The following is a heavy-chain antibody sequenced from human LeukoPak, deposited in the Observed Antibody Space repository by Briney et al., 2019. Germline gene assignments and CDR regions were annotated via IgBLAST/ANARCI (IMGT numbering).Heavy chain of an antibody. D-gene: IGHD1-26*01. CDR1: GFTFSSYA. Sequence: QAGGSLRLSCAASGFTFSSYAMSWVRQAPGKGLEWVSAISGSGGSTYYADSVKGRFTISRDNSKNTLYLQMNSLRAEDTAVYYCAKSVIVVPPAVRYDYGMDVWGQGTTVTVSS. CDR3: AKSVIVVPPAVRYDYGMDV. V-gene: IGHV3-23*01. J-gene: IGHJ6*02. CDR2: ISGSGGST.